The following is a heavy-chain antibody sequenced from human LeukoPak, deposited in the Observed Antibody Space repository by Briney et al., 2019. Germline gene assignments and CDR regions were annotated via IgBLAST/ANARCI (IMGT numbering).Heavy chain of an antibody. Sequence: PGGSLRLSCAASGFTFSSYWMHWVRQAPGKGLVWVSRINSDGSSTSYADSVKGRFTISRDNAKNTLYLQMNSLGAEDTAVYYCARDRGYSGPGPSDYWGQGTLVTVSS. CDR3: ARDRGYSGPGPSDY. CDR1: GFTFSSYW. J-gene: IGHJ4*02. CDR2: INSDGSST. V-gene: IGHV3-74*01. D-gene: IGHD5-12*01.